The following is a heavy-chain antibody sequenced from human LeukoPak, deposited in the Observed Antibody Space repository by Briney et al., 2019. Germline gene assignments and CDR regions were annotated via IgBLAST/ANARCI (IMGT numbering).Heavy chain of an antibody. CDR1: GGTFSSYA. V-gene: IGHV1-69*13. CDR3: ASSSFAYFDWLSVSYNWFDP. D-gene: IGHD3-9*01. J-gene: IGHJ5*02. Sequence: ASVKVSCKASGGTFSSYAISWVRQAPGQGLEWMGGIIPIFGTANYAQKFQGRVTITADESTSTAYMELSSLRSEDTAVYYCASSSFAYFDWLSVSYNWFDPWGQGTLVTVSS. CDR2: IIPIFGTA.